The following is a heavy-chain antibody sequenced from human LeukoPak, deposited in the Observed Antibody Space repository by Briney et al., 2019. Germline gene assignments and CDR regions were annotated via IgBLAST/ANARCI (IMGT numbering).Heavy chain of an antibody. Sequence: SETLSLTCTVSGGSISSSSYYWGWIRQPPGKGLEWIGSIYYSGSTYYNPSLKSRVTISVDTSKNQFSLKLSSVTAADTAVYYCARAPDRYQFDYWGQGTLVTVSS. J-gene: IGHJ4*02. CDR3: ARAPDRYQFDY. CDR1: GGSISSSSYY. V-gene: IGHV4-39*01. CDR2: IYYSGST. D-gene: IGHD1-14*01.